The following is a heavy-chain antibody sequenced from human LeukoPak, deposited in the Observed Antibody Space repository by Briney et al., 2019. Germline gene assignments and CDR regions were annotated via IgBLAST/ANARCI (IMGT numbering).Heavy chain of an antibody. CDR2: IYYSGST. Sequence: SETLSLTCTVSGDSISGSSDYWGWIRQPPGKGLEWIGSIYYSGSTYYNPSLKSRVTISVDTSKNQFSLKLSSVTAADTAVYYCARGGQGRIAVADGGFDYWGQGTLVTVSS. J-gene: IGHJ4*02. CDR3: ARGGQGRIAVADGGFDY. V-gene: IGHV4-39*07. CDR1: GDSISGSSDY. D-gene: IGHD6-19*01.